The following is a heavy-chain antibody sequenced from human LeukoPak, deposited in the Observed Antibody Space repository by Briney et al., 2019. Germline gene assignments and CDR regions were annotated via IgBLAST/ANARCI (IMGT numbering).Heavy chain of an antibody. V-gene: IGHV3-66*01. CDR2: IYSGGST. J-gene: IGHJ4*02. D-gene: IGHD3-22*01. Sequence: GGSLRLSCAASGFTVSSNYMNWVRQAPGKGLEWVSVIYSGGSTYYADSVKGRFTISRDNSKNTLYLQMNSLRAEDTAVYYCARGDSSGYYPYWGQGTLVTVSS. CDR1: GFTVSSNY. CDR3: ARGDSSGYYPY.